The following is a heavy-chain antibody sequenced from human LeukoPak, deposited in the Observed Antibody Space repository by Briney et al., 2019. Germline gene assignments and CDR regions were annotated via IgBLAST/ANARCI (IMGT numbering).Heavy chain of an antibody. CDR2: ISGSGGST. V-gene: IGHV3-23*01. J-gene: IGHJ4*02. Sequence: QPGGSLRLSCAASGFTFSSYAMSWVRQAPGKGLEWVSAISGSGGSTYYADSVKGRFTISRDNSKNTLYLQMNSLKAEDPAVYYCAQDTLPLDDTPQDYWGQGTLVTVSS. CDR3: AQDTLPLDDTPQDY. CDR1: GFTFSSYA. D-gene: IGHD5-24*01.